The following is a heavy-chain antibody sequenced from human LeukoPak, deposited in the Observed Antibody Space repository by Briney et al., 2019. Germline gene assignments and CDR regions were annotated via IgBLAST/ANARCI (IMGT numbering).Heavy chain of an antibody. D-gene: IGHD2-2*02. CDR1: GFTFSDYY. Sequence: GGSLRLSCAASGFTFSDYYMSWIRQAPGKGLEWVSYISSSGSTIYYADSVKGRFTISRDNAKNSLYLQMNSLRAEDTAVYYCAREYCSSTSCYMFDYWGLGTLVTVSS. CDR3: AREYCSSTSCYMFDY. CDR2: ISSSGSTI. J-gene: IGHJ4*02. V-gene: IGHV3-11*04.